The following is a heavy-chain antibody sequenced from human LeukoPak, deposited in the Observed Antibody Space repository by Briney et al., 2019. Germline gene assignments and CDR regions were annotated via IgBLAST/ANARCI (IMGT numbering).Heavy chain of an antibody. V-gene: IGHV3-7*03. CDR3: AKDNGGGGFDY. CDR2: IKEDGSEK. CDR1: GFVFSSFW. J-gene: IGHJ4*02. Sequence: PGGSLRLSCAGSGFVFSSFWMHWVRQAPGEGLEWVADIKEDGSEKYYMDSVKGRFTISRGNAKNSLYLQMNSLKAEDTAVYYCAKDNGGGGFDYWGQGTLVTVSS. D-gene: IGHD3-16*01.